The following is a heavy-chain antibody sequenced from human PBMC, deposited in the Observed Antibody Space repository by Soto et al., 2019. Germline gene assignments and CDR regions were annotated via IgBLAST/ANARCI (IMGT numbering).Heavy chain of an antibody. CDR1: GFTFSSYA. CDR2: ISGSGGST. J-gene: IGHJ3*02. CDR3: AKGGSRGYSYGHDAFDI. D-gene: IGHD5-18*01. V-gene: IGHV3-23*01. Sequence: GGSLRLSCAASGFTFSSYAMSWVRQAPGKGLEWVSAISGSGGSTYYADSVKGRFTISRDNSKNTLYLQMNSLRAEDTAVYYCAKGGSRGYSYGHDAFDIWGQGTMATVSS.